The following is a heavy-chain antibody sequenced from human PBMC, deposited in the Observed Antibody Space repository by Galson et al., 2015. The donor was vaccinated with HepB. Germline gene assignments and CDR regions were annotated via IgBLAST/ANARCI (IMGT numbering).Heavy chain of an antibody. CDR1: GFTFSSYG. J-gene: IGHJ4*02. CDR3: ARDPVLLWFGEEYYFDY. CDR2: INSDGSST. V-gene: IGHV3-74*01. D-gene: IGHD3-10*01. Sequence: SLRLSCAASGFTFSSYGMHWVRQAPGKGLVWVSRINSDGSSTSYADSVKGRFTISRDNAKNTLYLQMNSLRAEDTAVYYCARDPVLLWFGEEYYFDYWGQGTLVTVSS.